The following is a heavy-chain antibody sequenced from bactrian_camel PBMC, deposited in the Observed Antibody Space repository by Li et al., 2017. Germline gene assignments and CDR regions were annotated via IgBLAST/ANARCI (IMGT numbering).Heavy chain of an antibody. CDR2: VYFGGGST. D-gene: IGHD1*01. CDR1: GHTYSSNC. V-gene: IGHV3S31*01. CDR3: AANDVFTYVECVFAATY. J-gene: IGHJ4*01. Sequence: DVQLVESGGGSGQPGGSLRLSCGASGHTYSSNCMGWFRQAPGKEREGVAFVYFGGGSTYYADSVKGRFVISRDSAKNTLYLQMDSLNPEDTAMYYCAANDVFTYVECVFAATYWGQGTQVTVS.